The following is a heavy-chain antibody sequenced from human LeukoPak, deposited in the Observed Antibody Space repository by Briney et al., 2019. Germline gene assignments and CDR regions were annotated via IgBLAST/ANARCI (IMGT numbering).Heavy chain of an antibody. Sequence: PSETLSLTCAVSGGSISSGGYSWSWIRQPPGKGLEWIGYIHHSGSTYYNPSLKSRVTISVDTSKNQFSLKLSSVTAADTAVYYCARVSKPFFSPPHTRNWYFDLWGRGTLVTVSS. CDR2: IHHSGST. CDR1: GGSISSGGYS. J-gene: IGHJ2*01. V-gene: IGHV4-30-2*01. CDR3: ARVSKPFFSPPHTRNWYFDL.